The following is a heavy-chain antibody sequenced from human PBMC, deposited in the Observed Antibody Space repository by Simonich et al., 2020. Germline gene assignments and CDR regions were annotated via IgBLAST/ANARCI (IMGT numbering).Heavy chain of an antibody. Sequence: QVQLVQSGAEVKKPGASVKVSCEASGYTFTGYYMHWVRQAPGQGLEWMGWINPNNGGTNYAQKFQGRVTMTRDTSISTAYMELSRLRSDDTAVYYCASSKLATIDYWGQGTLVTVSS. CDR2: INPNNGGT. CDR3: ASSKLATIDY. J-gene: IGHJ4*02. CDR1: GYTFTGYY. D-gene: IGHD5-12*01. V-gene: IGHV1-2*02.